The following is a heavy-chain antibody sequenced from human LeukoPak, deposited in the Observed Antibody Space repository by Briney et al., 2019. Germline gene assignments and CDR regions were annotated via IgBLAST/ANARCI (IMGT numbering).Heavy chain of an antibody. CDR2: ISSSSSYI. CDR3: ARDYYDSSGYSHAFDY. V-gene: IGHV3-21*01. CDR1: GFTFSSYS. D-gene: IGHD3-22*01. Sequence: GGSLRLSCAASGFTFSSYSMNWVRQAPGKGLEWVSSISSSSSYIYYADSVKGRFTISRDNAKNSLYLQMNSLRAEDTAVYYCARDYYDSSGYSHAFDYWGQGTLVTVSS. J-gene: IGHJ4*02.